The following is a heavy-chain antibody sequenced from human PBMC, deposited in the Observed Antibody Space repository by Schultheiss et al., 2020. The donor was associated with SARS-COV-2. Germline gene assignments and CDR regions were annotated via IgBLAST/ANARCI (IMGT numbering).Heavy chain of an antibody. CDR3: ARVGGYSYGRNGYYYYYGMDV. CDR2: ISSSSSYI. D-gene: IGHD5-18*01. CDR1: GFTFSSYS. Sequence: GGSLRLSCAASGFTFSSYSMNWVRQAPGKGLEWVSSISSSSSYIYYADSVKGRFTISRDNAKNSLYLQMNSLRAEDTAVYYCARVGGYSYGRNGYYYYYGMDVWGQGTTVTVS. V-gene: IGHV3-21*01. J-gene: IGHJ6*02.